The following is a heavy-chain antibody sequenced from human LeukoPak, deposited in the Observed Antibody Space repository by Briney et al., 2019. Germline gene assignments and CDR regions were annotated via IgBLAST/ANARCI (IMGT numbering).Heavy chain of an antibody. CDR2: INHSGST. J-gene: IGHJ5*02. CDR1: GGSISNHY. V-gene: IGHV4-34*01. Sequence: SETLSLTCTVSGGSISNHYWNWIRQPPEKGLEWIGEINHSGSTNYNPSLKSRVTISVDTSKNQFSLKLSSVTAADTAVYYCARGLDSGGNSFQGNWFDPWGQGTLVTVSS. CDR3: ARGLDSGGNSFQGNWFDP. D-gene: IGHD4-23*01.